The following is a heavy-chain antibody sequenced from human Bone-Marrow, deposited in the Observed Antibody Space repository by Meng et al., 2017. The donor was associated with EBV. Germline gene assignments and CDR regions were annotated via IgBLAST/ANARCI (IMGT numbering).Heavy chain of an antibody. J-gene: IGHJ4*02. V-gene: IGHV3-11*01. CDR1: AFPFSAYY. Sequence: VQLMDTVVSFVTAGRSLRLSFAASAFPFSAYYIGWIPQAPGKGLDWVSYISSSGSTIYYSDSLKGRFTISRDNAKNSLYVKMNSLRAEDTAVYYCSNEGGELKGWGQGTLVTVS. CDR3: SNEGGELKG. CDR2: ISSSGSTI. D-gene: IGHD1-26*01.